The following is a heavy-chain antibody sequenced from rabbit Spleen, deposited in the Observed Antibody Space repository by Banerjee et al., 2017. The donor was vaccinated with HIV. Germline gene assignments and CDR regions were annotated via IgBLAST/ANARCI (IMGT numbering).Heavy chain of an antibody. CDR1: GFDFTSTYY. V-gene: IGHV1S40*01. J-gene: IGHJ4*01. D-gene: IGHD2-1*01. Sequence: QSLEESGGDLVKPGASLTLTCKASGFDFTSTYYMCWVRQAPGKGLELIACIDTSSGNTAYATWAKGRFTISKTSSTTVTLQMTSLTAADTATYFCATYVDYDGDFNLWGQGTLVTVS. CDR2: IDTSSGNT. CDR3: ATYVDYDGDFNL.